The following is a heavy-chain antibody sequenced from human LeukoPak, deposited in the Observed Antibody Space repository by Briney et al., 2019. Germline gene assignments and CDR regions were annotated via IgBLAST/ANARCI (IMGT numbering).Heavy chain of an antibody. Sequence: ASVKVSCKASGGTFSSYAISWVRQAPGQRLEWMGGIIPIFGTANYAQKFQGRVTITTDESTSTAYMELSSLRSEDTAVYYCATVFVLERPGSADYWGQGTLVTVSS. V-gene: IGHV1-69*05. CDR1: GGTFSSYA. CDR2: IIPIFGTA. D-gene: IGHD1-1*01. J-gene: IGHJ4*02. CDR3: ATVFVLERPGSADY.